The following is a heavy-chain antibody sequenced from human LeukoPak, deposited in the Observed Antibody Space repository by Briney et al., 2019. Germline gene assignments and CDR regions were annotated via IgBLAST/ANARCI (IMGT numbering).Heavy chain of an antibody. J-gene: IGHJ4*02. V-gene: IGHV1-18*01. D-gene: IGHD3-10*01. Sequence: ASVTVSPTASVYTLTTYGFSWVRQAPGQERECMGWISGYNGNTNYAQNLQGRVTMTIDTSTSTDYMELGSLRSDDTAVYYCARDPAFRGAQMEYWGQGTLVTVSS. CDR2: ISGYNGNT. CDR1: VYTLTTYG. CDR3: ARDPAFRGAQMEY.